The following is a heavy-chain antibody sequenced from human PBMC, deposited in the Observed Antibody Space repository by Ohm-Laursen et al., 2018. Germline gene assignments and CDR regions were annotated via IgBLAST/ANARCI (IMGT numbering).Heavy chain of an antibody. CDR1: GFTFSDSA. D-gene: IGHD6-13*01. Sequence: SLRLSCAASGFTFSDSAIQWVRQASEKGLEWVGRIRSKGNDYATAYAASVKGRFTISRDDSKKTAYLQMNSLKSEDTAVYYCARGSWNYYYYGMDVWGQGTTVTVSS. CDR2: IRSKGNDYAT. J-gene: IGHJ6*02. V-gene: IGHV3-73*01. CDR3: ARGSWNYYYYGMDV.